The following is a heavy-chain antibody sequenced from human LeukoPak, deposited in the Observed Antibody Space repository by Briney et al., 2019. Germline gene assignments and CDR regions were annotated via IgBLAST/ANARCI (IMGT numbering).Heavy chain of an antibody. J-gene: IGHJ3*02. CDR3: ATAPRDSSGYYYRHDAFDI. CDR2: IYYSGST. Sequence: SETLSLTCTVSGGSISSGDYCWSWIRQPPGKGLEWIGYIYYSGSTYYNPSLKSRVTISVDTSKNQFSLKLSSVTAADTAVYYCATAPRDSSGYYYRHDAFDIWGQGTMDTVSS. D-gene: IGHD3-22*01. V-gene: IGHV4-30-4*01. CDR1: GGSISSGDYC.